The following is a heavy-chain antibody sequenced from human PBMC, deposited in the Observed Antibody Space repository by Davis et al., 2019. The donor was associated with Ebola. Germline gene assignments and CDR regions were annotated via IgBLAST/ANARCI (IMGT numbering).Heavy chain of an antibody. D-gene: IGHD1-7*01. CDR3: ARDRRYNWNYVTGDTYYYGMDV. Sequence: GSLTLSCAASGFTFSDYYMSCIRQAPGKGLEWVSYISSSGSTIYYADSVKGRFTISRDNAKNSLYLQMNSLRAEDTAVYYCARDRRYNWNYVTGDTYYYGMDVWGQGTTVTVSS. CDR2: ISSSGSTI. J-gene: IGHJ6*02. V-gene: IGHV3-11*01. CDR1: GFTFSDYY.